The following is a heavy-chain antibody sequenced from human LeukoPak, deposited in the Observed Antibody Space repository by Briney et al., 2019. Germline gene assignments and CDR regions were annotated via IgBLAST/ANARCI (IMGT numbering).Heavy chain of an antibody. D-gene: IGHD3-3*01. CDR3: AREYYDFWSAQKRSWFDP. V-gene: IGHV3-7*01. J-gene: IGHJ5*02. CDR1: GFTFSSYW. CDR2: IKQDGSEK. Sequence: PGGSLRLSCAASGFTFSSYWMSWVRQAPGKGLEWVANIKQDGSEKYYVDSVKGRFTISRDNAKNSLYLQMNSLRAEDTAVYYCAREYYDFWSAQKRSWFDPWGQGTLVTVSS.